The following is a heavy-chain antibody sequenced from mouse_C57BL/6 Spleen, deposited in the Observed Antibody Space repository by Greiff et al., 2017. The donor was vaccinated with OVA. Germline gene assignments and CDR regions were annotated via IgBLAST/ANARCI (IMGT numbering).Heavy chain of an antibody. CDR2: IYWDDDK. J-gene: IGHJ1*03. D-gene: IGHD1-1*01. V-gene: IGHV8-12*01. Sequence: QVTLKVCGPGILQSSQTLSLTCSFSGFSLSTSGMGVSWIRQPSGKGLEWLAHIYWDDDKRYNPSLKSRLTISKDTSRNQVFLKITSVDTADTATYYCAGSSLLLRSPGYWYFDVWGTGTTVTVSS. CDR1: GFSLSTSGMG. CDR3: AGSSLLLRSPGYWYFDV.